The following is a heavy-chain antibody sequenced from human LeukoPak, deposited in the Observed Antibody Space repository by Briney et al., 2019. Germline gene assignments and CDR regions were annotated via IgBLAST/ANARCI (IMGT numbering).Heavy chain of an antibody. D-gene: IGHD2-2*01. J-gene: IGHJ3*02. CDR2: IYTSGST. CDR1: AGSLSSYY. CDR3: ARAAIAVVPAAMALDAFDI. V-gene: IGHV4-4*07. Sequence: PESLSLTCTVSAGSLSSYYWSWIRQPAGKGLEWIGRIYTSGSTNYNPSLKSRVTMSVDTSKNQFSLKLSSVTAADTAVYDCARAAIAVVPAAMALDAFDIWGQGTMVTVSS.